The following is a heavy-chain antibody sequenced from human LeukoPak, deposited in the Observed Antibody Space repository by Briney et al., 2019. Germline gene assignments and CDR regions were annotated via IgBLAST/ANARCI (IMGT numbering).Heavy chain of an antibody. Sequence: PSETLSLTCAVYGGSFSGYYWSWIRQPPGKGLEWIGEINHSGSTNYNPSLKSRVTISVDTSKNQFSLKLSSVTAADTAVYYCARLRRDGYNRVLNFDYWGQGTLVTVSS. V-gene: IGHV4-34*01. CDR3: ARLRRDGYNRVLNFDY. CDR2: INHSGST. D-gene: IGHD5-24*01. CDR1: GGSFSGYY. J-gene: IGHJ4*02.